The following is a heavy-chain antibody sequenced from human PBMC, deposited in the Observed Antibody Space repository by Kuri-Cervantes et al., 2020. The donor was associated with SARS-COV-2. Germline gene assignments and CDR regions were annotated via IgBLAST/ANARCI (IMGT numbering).Heavy chain of an antibody. CDR3: AREAGYCSSTSCFYYYYYMDV. Sequence: GGSLRLSCAASGFTFSSYGMHWVRQAPGKGLEWVSSISSSSSYIYYADSVKGRFTISRDNAKNSLYLQMNSLRAEDTAVYYCAREAGYCSSTSCFYYYYYMDVWGKGTTVTVSS. D-gene: IGHD2-2*01. CDR1: GFTFSSYG. J-gene: IGHJ6*03. CDR2: ISSSSSYI. V-gene: IGHV3-21*04.